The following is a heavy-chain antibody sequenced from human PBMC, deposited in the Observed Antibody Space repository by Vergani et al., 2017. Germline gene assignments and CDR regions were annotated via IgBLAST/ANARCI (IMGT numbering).Heavy chain of an antibody. CDR3: ARVGIRCLEWFVWFDP. D-gene: IGHD3-3*01. Sequence: QVQLQQWGAGLLKPSETLSLTCAVYGGSFSGYYWSWIRQPPGKGLEWIGEINHSGSTNYNPSLKSRVTISVDTSKNQFSLKLSSVTAADTAVYYCARVGIRCLEWFVWFDPWGQGTLVTVSS. V-gene: IGHV4-34*01. J-gene: IGHJ5*02. CDR2: INHSGST. CDR1: GGSFSGYY.